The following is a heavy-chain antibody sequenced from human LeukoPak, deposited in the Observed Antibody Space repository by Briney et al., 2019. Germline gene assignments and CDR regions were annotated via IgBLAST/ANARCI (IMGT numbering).Heavy chain of an antibody. V-gene: IGHV4-39*01. Sequence: SEXLSLTCTVSGGSINSSSYYWGWLRQPPGRGLEWIGSIYYSGSTYSNPSLKSRVTISLDTSKNQFSLKLNSVTAADTAVYYCARRAYSSSWWYFDYWGQGGLVTVSS. CDR3: ARRAYSSSWWYFDY. D-gene: IGHD6-13*01. J-gene: IGHJ4*02. CDR1: GGSINSSSYY. CDR2: IYYSGST.